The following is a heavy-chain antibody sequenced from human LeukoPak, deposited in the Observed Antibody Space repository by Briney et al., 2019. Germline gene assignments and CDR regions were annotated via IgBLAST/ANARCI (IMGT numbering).Heavy chain of an antibody. D-gene: IGHD1-20*01. J-gene: IGHJ3*02. CDR3: ARQRYNWNPRALNDAFDI. CDR1: GFTFSSYS. Sequence: QSGGSLRLSCAASGFTFSSYSMNWVRQAPGKGLEWVASIRFDGSNEYYADSVKGRFTISRDNAKNSLYLQMNSLRAEDTAVYYCARQRYNWNPRALNDAFDIWGQGTMVTVSS. CDR2: IRFDGSNE. V-gene: IGHV3-30*02.